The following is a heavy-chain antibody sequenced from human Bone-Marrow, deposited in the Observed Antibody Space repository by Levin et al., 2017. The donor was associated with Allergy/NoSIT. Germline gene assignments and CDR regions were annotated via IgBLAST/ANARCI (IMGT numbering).Heavy chain of an antibody. CDR3: ARVREGGFGELPRLIFDY. CDR1: GGSFSGYY. Sequence: TSETLSLTCAVYGGSFSGYYWSWIRQPPGKGLEWIGEINHSGSTNYNPSLKSRVTISVDTSKNQFSLKLSSVTAADTAVYYCARVREGGFGELPRLIFDYWGQGTLVTVSS. CDR2: INHSGST. J-gene: IGHJ4*02. D-gene: IGHD3-10*01. V-gene: IGHV4-34*01.